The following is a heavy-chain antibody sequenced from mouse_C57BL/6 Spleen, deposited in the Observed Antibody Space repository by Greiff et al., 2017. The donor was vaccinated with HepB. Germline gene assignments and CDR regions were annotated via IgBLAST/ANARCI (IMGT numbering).Heavy chain of an antibody. CDR2: INYDGSST. CDR3: AREGDYSSFAY. J-gene: IGHJ3*01. D-gene: IGHD2-5*01. Sequence: EVQVVESEGGLVQPGSSMKLSCTASGFTFSDYYMAWVRQVPEKGLEWVANINYDGSSTYYLDSLKSRFIISRDNAKNILYLQMSSLKSEDTATYYCAREGDYSSFAYWGQGTLVTVSA. V-gene: IGHV5-16*01. CDR1: GFTFSDYY.